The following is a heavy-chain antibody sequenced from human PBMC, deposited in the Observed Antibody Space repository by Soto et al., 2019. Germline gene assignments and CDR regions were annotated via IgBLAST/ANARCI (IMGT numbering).Heavy chain of an antibody. CDR1: GGSISSGDYY. CDR3: AGLKYYYDSSGYYSGYYYGMDV. J-gene: IGHJ6*02. Sequence: QVQLQESGPGLVKPSQTLSLTCTVSGGSISSGDYYWSWIRQPPGKGLEWIGYIYYSGSTYYNPSLKSRVTLSVDTSKNQFTLKLSSVTAADTAVYYCAGLKYYYDSSGYYSGYYYGMDVWGQGTTVTVSS. V-gene: IGHV4-30-4*01. CDR2: IYYSGST. D-gene: IGHD3-22*01.